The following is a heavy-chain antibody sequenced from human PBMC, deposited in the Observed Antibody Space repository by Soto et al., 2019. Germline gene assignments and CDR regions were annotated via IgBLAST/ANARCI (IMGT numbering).Heavy chain of an antibody. J-gene: IGHJ6*02. V-gene: IGHV3-11*01. CDR2: ISSSGSTI. Sequence: GGSLRLSCAASGFTFSDYYMSWIRQAPGKGLEWVSYISSSGSTIYYADSVKGRFTISRDNAKNSLYLQMNSLRAEDTAVYYCARDCRPYYDFWSGFGSRYYYYGMDVWGQGTTVTVS. CDR1: GFTFSDYY. D-gene: IGHD3-3*01. CDR3: ARDCRPYYDFWSGFGSRYYYYGMDV.